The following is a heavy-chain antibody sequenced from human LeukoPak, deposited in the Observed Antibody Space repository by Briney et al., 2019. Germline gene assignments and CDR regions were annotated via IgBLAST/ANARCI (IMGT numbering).Heavy chain of an antibody. Sequence: PGGSLRLSCAASGFIFSDYYMSWIRQAPGKGLEWVSYISSNGSTMYYTDSVKGRFTISRDNAKDSLYLQMNSLRAEDTAVYYCAIAVAGYFDYWGQGTLVTVSS. V-gene: IGHV3-11*04. CDR1: GFIFSDYY. CDR3: AIAVAGYFDY. J-gene: IGHJ4*02. CDR2: ISSNGSTM. D-gene: IGHD6-19*01.